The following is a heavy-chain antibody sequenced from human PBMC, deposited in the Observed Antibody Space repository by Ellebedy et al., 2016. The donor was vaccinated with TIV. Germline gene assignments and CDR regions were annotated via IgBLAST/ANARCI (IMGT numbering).Heavy chain of an antibody. D-gene: IGHD3-9*01. Sequence: MPSETLSLTCTVSGGSISTYYWSWIRQPPGQGLEWIGYIYYSGYTEYNPSLKSRVTISLDTSKDQFSLRLSSVTAADTAAYYCARGPLRYFDWVYYYHGMDVWGQGTTVTVSS. CDR2: IYYSGYT. CDR3: ARGPLRYFDWVYYYHGMDV. CDR1: GGSISTYY. J-gene: IGHJ6*02. V-gene: IGHV4-59*08.